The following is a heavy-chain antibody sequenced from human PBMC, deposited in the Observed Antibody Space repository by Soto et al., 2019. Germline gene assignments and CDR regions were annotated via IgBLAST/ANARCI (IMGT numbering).Heavy chain of an antibody. CDR2: IYTSGST. V-gene: IGHV4-59*10. D-gene: IGHD3-10*01. Sequence: PSETLSLTCAVYGGSFSGYYWSWIRQPAGKGLEWIGRIYTSGSTNYNPSLKSRVTMSVDTSKSQFSLKLSSVTAADTAVYYCARSNYRSGSYGYGLDVWGQGTTVTVSS. J-gene: IGHJ6*02. CDR1: GGSFSGYY. CDR3: ARSNYRSGSYGYGLDV.